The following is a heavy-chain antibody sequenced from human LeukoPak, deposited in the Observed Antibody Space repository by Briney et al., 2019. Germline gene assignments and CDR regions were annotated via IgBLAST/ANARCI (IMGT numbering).Heavy chain of an antibody. Sequence: GGSLRLSCAASGFTFSSYAMSWARQAPGKGLEWVASINHNGNVNYYVDSVKGRFTISRDNAKNSLYLQMSNLGAEDTAVYFCARGGGLDVWGQGATVTVSS. J-gene: IGHJ6*02. CDR3: ARGGGLDV. CDR2: INHNGNVN. CDR1: GFTFSSYA. D-gene: IGHD3-16*01. V-gene: IGHV3-7*03.